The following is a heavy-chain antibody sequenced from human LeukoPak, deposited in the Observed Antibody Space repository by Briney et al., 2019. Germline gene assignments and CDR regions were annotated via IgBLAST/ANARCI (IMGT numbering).Heavy chain of an antibody. Sequence: GGSLRLSCAASGFTFSSYWMHWVRQAPGKGLEWVSSISSSSSYIYYADSVKGRFTISRDNAKNSLYLQMNSLRAEDTAVYYCASSTDPEYYYGSGSYPSYYYYGMDVWGQGTTVTVSS. CDR2: ISSSSSYI. CDR1: GFTFSSYW. V-gene: IGHV3-21*01. D-gene: IGHD3-10*01. CDR3: ASSTDPEYYYGSGSYPSYYYYGMDV. J-gene: IGHJ6*02.